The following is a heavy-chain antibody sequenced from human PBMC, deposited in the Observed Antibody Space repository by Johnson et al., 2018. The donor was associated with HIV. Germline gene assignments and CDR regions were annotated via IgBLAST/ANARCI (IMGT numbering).Heavy chain of an antibody. Sequence: EVQLVESGGGLVQPGRSLRLSCAASGFTFDDYAMHWVRQAPGKGLEWVSGISWNSGSIGYADSVKGRFTISRDNAKNSLYLQMNSLRAEDTAVYYCAGPGYVDAFDIWPRDNGHRLF. CDR1: GFTFDDYA. J-gene: IGHJ3*02. D-gene: IGHD5-12*01. CDR2: ISWNSGSI. CDR3: AGPGYVDAFDI. V-gene: IGHV3-9*01.